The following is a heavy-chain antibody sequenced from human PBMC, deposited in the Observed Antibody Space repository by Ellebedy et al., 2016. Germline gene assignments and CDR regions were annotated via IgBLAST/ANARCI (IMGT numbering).Heavy chain of an antibody. D-gene: IGHD5-18*01. Sequence: GGSLRLSCEASGFTFYNYALHWVRQAPGQGLEWVAVISYDEKGKYYADSVRGRFTISKDNPKNTLYLQLGSLKDEDTAVYYCARDLYNYALYWYFDLWGRGTLVTVSS. CDR2: ISYDEKGK. CDR3: ARDLYNYALYWYFDL. CDR1: GFTFYNYA. V-gene: IGHV3-30*04. J-gene: IGHJ2*01.